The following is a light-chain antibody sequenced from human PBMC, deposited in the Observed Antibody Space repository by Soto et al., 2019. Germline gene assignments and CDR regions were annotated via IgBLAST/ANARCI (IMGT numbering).Light chain of an antibody. CDR3: KQRSNWPPPLT. V-gene: IGKV3-11*01. CDR2: DAS. Sequence: EVVLTQSPATLSLSPGERATLSCRASQSVGSYLAWYQHKPGQPPRLLIYDASNRATGIPARFSGSESGPDFTLTISSLEPQDFAVYYCKQRSNWPPPLTFGQGTNVEIK. J-gene: IGKJ1*01. CDR1: QSVGSY.